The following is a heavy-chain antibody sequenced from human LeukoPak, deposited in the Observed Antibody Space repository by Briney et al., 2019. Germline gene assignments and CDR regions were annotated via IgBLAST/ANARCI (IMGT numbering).Heavy chain of an antibody. Sequence: GGSLRLTCAGSGFTFSDAWMNWVSQAPGKGLEWVCRIKSNTDGGTADYAAAVKGRFTISRDDSKTTLFLQMNSLKTEDTAVYYCATDVQDYLGRGTLVTVSS. J-gene: IGHJ4*02. CDR2: IKSNTDGGTA. V-gene: IGHV3-15*01. CDR1: GFTFSDAW. CDR3: ATDVQDY.